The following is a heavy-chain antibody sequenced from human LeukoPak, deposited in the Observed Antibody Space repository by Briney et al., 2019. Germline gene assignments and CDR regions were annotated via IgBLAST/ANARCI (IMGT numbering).Heavy chain of an antibody. Sequence: SETLSLTCAVYGGSFSGYYWSWIRRHPGKGLEWIGEINHSGSINYNPSLKSRVTISVDTSKNQFSLELTSVTAADTAVYYCARGMRPGVGAYVFDLWGRGTLVSVSS. CDR3: ARGMRPGVGAYVFDL. D-gene: IGHD5-12*01. J-gene: IGHJ2*01. V-gene: IGHV4-34*01. CDR1: GGSFSGYY. CDR2: INHSGSI.